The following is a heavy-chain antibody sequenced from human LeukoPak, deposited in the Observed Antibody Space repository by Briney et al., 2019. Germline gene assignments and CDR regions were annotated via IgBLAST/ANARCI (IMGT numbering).Heavy chain of an antibody. Sequence: ASVKVSCKVSGYTLTELSTHWVRQAPGKGLEWMGGFDPEDGEAIYAQKFQGRVTMTEDTSTDTAYMELSSLRSEDTAVYYCATVGATMFDYWGQGTLVTVSS. D-gene: IGHD1-26*01. J-gene: IGHJ4*02. V-gene: IGHV1-24*01. CDR1: GYTLTELS. CDR3: ATVGATMFDY. CDR2: FDPEDGEA.